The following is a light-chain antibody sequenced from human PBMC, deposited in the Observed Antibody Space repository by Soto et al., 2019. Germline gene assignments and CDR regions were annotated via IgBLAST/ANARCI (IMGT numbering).Light chain of an antibody. CDR3: HTYNTYSLHT. CDR2: DAS. J-gene: IGKJ2*01. V-gene: IGKV1-5*01. Sequence: DIQMTQSPSTLSASVGDRITITCRASQSVSRRLAWYQQKPGKAPKLLIYDASSLDSGVPSRFSGRGSGTEVTLTISSLQPDDCATYYCHTYNTYSLHTFGQGTKLEIK. CDR1: QSVSRR.